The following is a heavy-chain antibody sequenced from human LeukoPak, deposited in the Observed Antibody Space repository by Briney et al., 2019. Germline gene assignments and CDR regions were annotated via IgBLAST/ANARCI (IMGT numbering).Heavy chain of an antibody. V-gene: IGHV4-59*01. CDR3: ARTVWGSYREAYYFDY. Sequence: SETLSLTCTVSGGSISSYYWSWSRQPPGKGLEWIGYIYYSGSTNYNPSLKSRVTISVDTSKNQFSLKLSSVTAADTAVYYCARTVWGSYREAYYFDYWGQGTLVTVSS. J-gene: IGHJ4*02. D-gene: IGHD3-16*02. CDR1: GGSISSYY. CDR2: IYYSGST.